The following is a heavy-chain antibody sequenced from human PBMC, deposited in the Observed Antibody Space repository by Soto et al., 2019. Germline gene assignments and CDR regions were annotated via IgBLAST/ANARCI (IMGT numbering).Heavy chain of an antibody. CDR2: IYWDDGK. CDR1: GFSLTTSGVG. D-gene: IGHD3-3*01. CDR3: AHRVLRTVFGLVTTTAIYFDF. V-gene: IGHV2-5*02. J-gene: IGHJ4*02. Sequence: QITLNESGPTQVKPRQTLTLTCTFSGFSLTTSGVGVGWIRQSPGKAPEWLALIYWDDGKRYSPSLKSTLTITKDTSKNQVVLTMADLDPADTATYYCAHRVLRTVFGLVTTTAIYFDFWGQGTPVAVSS.